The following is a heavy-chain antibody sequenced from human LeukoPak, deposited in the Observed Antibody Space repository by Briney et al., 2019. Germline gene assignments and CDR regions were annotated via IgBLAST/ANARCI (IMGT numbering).Heavy chain of an antibody. CDR3: AKAGLYSSSPIDY. V-gene: IGHV3-9*01. Sequence: GRSLRLSCAASGFTFDDSAIDWVRQAPGNCLEWVSCISWNSGSIGYADSVKGRFTTSRDNAKNSLYLQMNSLRAEDTALYYCAKAGLYSSSPIDYWGQGTLVTVSS. CDR2: ISWNSGSI. D-gene: IGHD6-6*01. J-gene: IGHJ4*02. CDR1: GFTFDDSA.